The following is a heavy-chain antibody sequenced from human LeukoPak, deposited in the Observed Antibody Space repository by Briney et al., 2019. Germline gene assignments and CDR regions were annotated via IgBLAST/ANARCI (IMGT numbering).Heavy chain of an antibody. V-gene: IGHV3-49*04. D-gene: IGHD6-13*01. J-gene: IGHJ4*02. CDR3: TRDLPILIAAAAPFDY. Sequence: GGSLRLSCTASGFTFGDYAMSWVRQAPGKGLEWVGFIRSKAYGGTTEYAASVKGRFTISRDDSKSIAYLQMNSLKTEDTAVYYCTRDLPILIAAAAPFDYWGQGTLVTVSS. CDR1: GFTFGDYA. CDR2: IRSKAYGGTT.